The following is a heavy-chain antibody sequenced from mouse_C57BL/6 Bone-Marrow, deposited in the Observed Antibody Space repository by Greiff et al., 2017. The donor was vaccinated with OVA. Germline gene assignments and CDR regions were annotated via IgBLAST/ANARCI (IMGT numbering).Heavy chain of an antibody. D-gene: IGHD2-3*01. J-gene: IGHJ3*01. CDR3: TTFYDGYPAWFAY. V-gene: IGHV14-4*01. Sequence: VQLQQSGAELVRPGASVKLSCTASGFNIKDDYMHWVKQRPEQGLEWIGWIDPENGDTEYASKFQGKATITADTSYNTAYLQLSSLTSEDTAVYYCTTFYDGYPAWFAYWGQGTLVTVSA. CDR2: IDPENGDT. CDR1: GFNIKDDY.